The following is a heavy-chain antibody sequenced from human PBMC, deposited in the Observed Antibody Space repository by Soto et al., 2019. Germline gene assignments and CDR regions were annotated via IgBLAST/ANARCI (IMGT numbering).Heavy chain of an antibody. CDR2: ILYDGSNK. V-gene: IGHV3-30*03. Sequence: PGGSLRLSCAASGFTFSNYGMHWVRQAPGKGLEWVALILYDGSNKYYADSVKGRFTISRDNSKNTLYLQMNSLRAEDTAVYYCARDRPSSRITMVRGGQYYYYGMDVWGQGTTVTVSS. CDR1: GFTFSNYG. CDR3: ARDRPSSRITMVRGGQYYYYGMDV. D-gene: IGHD3-10*01. J-gene: IGHJ6*02.